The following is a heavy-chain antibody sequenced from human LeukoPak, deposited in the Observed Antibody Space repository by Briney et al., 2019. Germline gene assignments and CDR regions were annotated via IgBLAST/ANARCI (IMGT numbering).Heavy chain of an antibody. Sequence: GGSLRLSCAASGFTFSSYWMSWVRQAAGKGLEWVANIEQDGSEKYYVDSVKGRFTISGDNAKNSLYLQMNSLRAEDTAVYYCARDGVEGYDFWSGNPFDYWGQGTLVTVSS. D-gene: IGHD3-3*01. J-gene: IGHJ4*02. V-gene: IGHV3-7*01. CDR2: IEQDGSEK. CDR3: ARDGVEGYDFWSGNPFDY. CDR1: GFTFSSYW.